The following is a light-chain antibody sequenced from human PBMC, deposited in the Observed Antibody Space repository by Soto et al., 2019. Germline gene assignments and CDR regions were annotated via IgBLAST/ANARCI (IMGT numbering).Light chain of an antibody. J-gene: IGLJ3*02. CDR2: DVS. Sequence: QSVLAQPASLSGSPGQSITISCTGTSSDIGSYSYVSWYQQHPGKAPKLMIFDVSYRPSGISDRFSGSKSGNTASLTISGLQPEDEVDYYCSSYGASSTLFGGGTKLTVL. V-gene: IGLV2-14*03. CDR3: SSYGASSTL. CDR1: SSDIGSYSY.